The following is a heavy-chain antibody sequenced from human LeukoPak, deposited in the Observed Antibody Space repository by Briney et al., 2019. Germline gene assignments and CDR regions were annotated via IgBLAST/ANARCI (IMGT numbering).Heavy chain of an antibody. V-gene: IGHV3-23*01. CDR3: AREDIVVVVAATEEIYYFDY. CDR1: GFTFSSYA. D-gene: IGHD2-15*01. CDR2: ISGSGGST. Sequence: GGSLRLSCAASGFTFSSYAMSWVRQAPGKGLEWVSAISGSGGSTYYADSVKGRFTISRDNAKNSLYLQMNSLRAEDTAVYYCAREDIVVVVAATEEIYYFDYWGQGTLVTVSS. J-gene: IGHJ4*02.